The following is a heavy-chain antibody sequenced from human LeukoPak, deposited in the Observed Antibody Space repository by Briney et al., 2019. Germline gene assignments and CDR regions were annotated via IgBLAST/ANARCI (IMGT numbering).Heavy chain of an antibody. D-gene: IGHD1-26*01. CDR3: VKDRGGSPFYGMDV. CDR2: ISGSGGAGI. Sequence: GGSLRLSCAGSGFTFSSYAMSWVRQAPGKGLEWVSTISGSGGAGIYYADSVKGRFTVSRDNSRNTLYLPMNSLRAEDTAVYYCVKDRGGSPFYGMDVRGQGTTVTVSS. J-gene: IGHJ6*02. V-gene: IGHV3-23*01. CDR1: GFTFSSYA.